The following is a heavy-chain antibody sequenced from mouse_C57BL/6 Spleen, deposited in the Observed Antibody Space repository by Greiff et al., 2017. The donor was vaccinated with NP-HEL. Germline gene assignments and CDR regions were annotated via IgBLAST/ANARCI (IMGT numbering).Heavy chain of an antibody. CDR1: GYTFTDYY. CDR3: VRSEVLRVGDY. V-gene: IGHV1-26*01. J-gene: IGHJ2*01. CDR2: INPNNGGT. Sequence: EVQLQQSGPELVKPGASVKISCKASGYTFTDYYMNWVKQSHGKSLEWIGDINPNNGGTSYNQKFKGKATLTVDKSSSTAYMELRSLTSEDSAVYYCVRSEVLRVGDYWGQGTTLTVSS. D-gene: IGHD1-1*01.